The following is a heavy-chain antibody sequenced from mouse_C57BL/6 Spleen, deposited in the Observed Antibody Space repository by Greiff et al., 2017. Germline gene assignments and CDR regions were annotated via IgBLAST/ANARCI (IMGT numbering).Heavy chain of an antibody. CDR1: GYSITSGYY. D-gene: IGHD1-1*01. CDR2: ISYDGSN. Sequence: EESGPGLVKPSQSLSLTCSVTGYSITSGYYWNWIRQFPGNKLEWMGYISYDGSNNYNPSLKNRISITRDTSKNQFFLKLNSVTTEDTATYYCARKYYGSSYVDYWGQGTTLTVSS. J-gene: IGHJ2*01. CDR3: ARKYYGSSYVDY. V-gene: IGHV3-6*01.